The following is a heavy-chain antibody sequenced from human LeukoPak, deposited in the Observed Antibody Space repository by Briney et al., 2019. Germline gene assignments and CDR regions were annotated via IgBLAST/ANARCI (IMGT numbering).Heavy chain of an antibody. CDR3: TTCGDYEELMDH. J-gene: IGHJ4*02. D-gene: IGHD4-17*01. CDR2: IKSKTDGRTT. CDR1: GYTFSNPW. Sequence: PGGSLRLSCAASGYTFSNPWMSWVRQARGKGLEWVGRIKSKTDGRTTEYAAAVQVKFTISRDDSTKRLYLQMHSLKPEATALYYCTTCGDYEELMDHWGQGTLVTVSS. V-gene: IGHV3-15*01.